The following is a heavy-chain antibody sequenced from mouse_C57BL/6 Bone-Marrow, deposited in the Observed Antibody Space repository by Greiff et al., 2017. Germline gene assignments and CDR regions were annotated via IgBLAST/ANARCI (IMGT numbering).Heavy chain of an antibody. CDR3: ARRYDYGGAWFAY. Sequence: QVQLQQPGAELVKPGASVKMSCKASGYTFTSYWITWVKQRPGQGLEWIGDIYPGSGSTNYNEKFKSKATLTVDTSSSTAYMQLSSLTSEDSAVYFCARRYDYGGAWFAYWGQGTLVTVSA. D-gene: IGHD2-4*01. CDR1: GYTFTSYW. J-gene: IGHJ3*01. CDR2: IYPGSGST. V-gene: IGHV1-55*01.